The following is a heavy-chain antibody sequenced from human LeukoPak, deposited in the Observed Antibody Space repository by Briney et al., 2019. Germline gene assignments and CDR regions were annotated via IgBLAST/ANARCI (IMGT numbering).Heavy chain of an antibody. J-gene: IGHJ4*02. CDR1: GFNVRSYY. CDR3: ARVCLKGWYVFEY. CDR2: IYSGGDI. V-gene: IGHV3-53*01. Sequence: GVLRLSCAASGFNVRSYYMNWVRQAPGKGLEWVSVIYSGGDIYYADSVQGRFTISRDSSKNTVSLQMSSLRAEDTAVYYCARVCLKGWYVFEYWGLGTLVTVSS. D-gene: IGHD2-15*01.